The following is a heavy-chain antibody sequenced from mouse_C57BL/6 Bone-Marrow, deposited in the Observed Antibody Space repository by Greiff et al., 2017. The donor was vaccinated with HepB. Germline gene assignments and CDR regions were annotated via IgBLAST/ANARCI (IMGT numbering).Heavy chain of an antibody. CDR1: GFTFSDYY. CDR2: IKYDGSST. J-gene: IGHJ2*01. V-gene: IGHV5-16*01. CDR3: ARDLDYFDY. Sequence: EVKLVESAGGLVQPGSSMKLSCTASGFTFSDYYMAWVRQVPEKGLEWVANIKYDGSSTYYLDSLKSRFIISRDNAKNILYLQMRGLKSEDTATYYCARDLDYFDYWGQGTTLTVSS.